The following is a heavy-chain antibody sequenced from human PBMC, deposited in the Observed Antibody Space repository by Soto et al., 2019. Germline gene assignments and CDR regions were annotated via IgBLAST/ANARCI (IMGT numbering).Heavy chain of an antibody. CDR1: GAALNSGNYY. V-gene: IGHV4-31*03. J-gene: IGHJ5*02. CDR2: IYVTGAV. CDR3: ASLRIAANNCKWFSP. D-gene: IGHD1-20*01. Sequence: SETLSLTCSVSGAALNSGNYYWSWIRQVPGKGLEWIGHIYVTGAVDYNPSLRDRITISQDTSERQFSLNLRLVTAADTAVYYCASLRIAANNCKWFSPSGQRTPVTVSA.